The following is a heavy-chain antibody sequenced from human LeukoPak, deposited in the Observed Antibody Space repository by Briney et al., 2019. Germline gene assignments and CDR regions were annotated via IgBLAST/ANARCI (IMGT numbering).Heavy chain of an antibody. CDR2: ISSSGSTI. D-gene: IGHD2-2*01. J-gene: IGHJ4*02. Sequence: GGSLRLSCAASGFTFSSYEMNWVRQAPGKGLEWVSYISSSGSTIYYADSVKGRFTISRDNAKNSLYLQMNSLRAEDTAVYYCARAMSGCSSTSCYDYWGQGTLVTVSS. CDR1: GFTFSSYE. V-gene: IGHV3-48*03. CDR3: ARAMSGCSSTSCYDY.